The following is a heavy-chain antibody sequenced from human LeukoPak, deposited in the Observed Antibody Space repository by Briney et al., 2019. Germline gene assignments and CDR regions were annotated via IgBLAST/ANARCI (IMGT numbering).Heavy chain of an antibody. Sequence: ASVKVSFKASGYTFTSYGISWVRQAPGQGLEWMGWISAYNGNTNYAQKLQGRVTMTTDTSTSTAYMELRSLRSDDTAVYYCARVSPLTSPDWYFDLWGRGTLVTVSS. V-gene: IGHV1-18*01. CDR1: GYTFTSYG. CDR2: ISAYNGNT. D-gene: IGHD4/OR15-4a*01. CDR3: ARVSPLTSPDWYFDL. J-gene: IGHJ2*01.